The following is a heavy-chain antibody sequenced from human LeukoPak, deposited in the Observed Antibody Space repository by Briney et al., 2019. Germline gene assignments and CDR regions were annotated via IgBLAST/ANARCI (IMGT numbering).Heavy chain of an antibody. CDR3: ARGGCNYGEDFDY. V-gene: IGHV4-59*11. D-gene: IGHD4-17*01. J-gene: IGHJ4*02. CDR1: GGSITSRY. Sequence: SETLSLTCTVSGGSITSRYWSWIRQPPGKGLEWIGYIYDSGSTNYNPSLKSRVSISGDTSKNQFSMNLSSVTAADTAVYYCARGGCNYGEDFDYWGQGALVTVSS. CDR2: IYDSGST.